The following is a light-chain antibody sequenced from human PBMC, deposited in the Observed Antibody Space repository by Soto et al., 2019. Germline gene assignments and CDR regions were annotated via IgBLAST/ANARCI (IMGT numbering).Light chain of an antibody. J-gene: IGLJ2*01. CDR2: RNN. V-gene: IGLV1-47*01. CDR3: ASWDDGLSVI. Sequence: QPVLTQPPSASGTPGQRVIISCSGSSSNIGSNYVYWYQQLPGTAPKLLIGRNNQRPSGVPDRFSGSKSGTSAALAISGLRSEDEADYYCASWDDGLSVIFGGGTKLTVL. CDR1: SSNIGSNY.